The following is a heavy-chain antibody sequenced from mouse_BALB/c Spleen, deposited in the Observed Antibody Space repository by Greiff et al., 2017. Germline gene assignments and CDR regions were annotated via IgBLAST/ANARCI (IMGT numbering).Heavy chain of an antibody. CDR1: GYTFTDYN. CDR3: APNWDGAWFAY. J-gene: IGHJ3*01. D-gene: IGHD4-1*01. Sequence: VQLQQSGPELVKPGASVKISCKASGYTFTDYNMHWVKQSHGKSLEWIGYIYPYNGGTGYNQKFKSKATLTVDNSSSTAYMELRSLTSEDSAVYYCAPNWDGAWFAYWGQGTLVTVSA. CDR2: IYPYNGGT. V-gene: IGHV1S29*02.